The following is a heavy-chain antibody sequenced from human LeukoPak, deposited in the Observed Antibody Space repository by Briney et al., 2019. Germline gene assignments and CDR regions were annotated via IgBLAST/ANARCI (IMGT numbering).Heavy chain of an antibody. D-gene: IGHD2-2*01. J-gene: IGHJ5*02. CDR3: ARSERLAPAAMFYWFDP. CDR1: GYTFTGYH. V-gene: IGHV1-2*02. CDR2: INPNSGGT. Sequence: EASVKVSCKASGYTFTGYHMHWVRQAPGQGLEWMGWINPNSGGTNYAQKFQGRVTMTRDTSISTAYMELSRLRSDDTAVYYCARSERLAPAAMFYWFDPWGQGTLVTVSS.